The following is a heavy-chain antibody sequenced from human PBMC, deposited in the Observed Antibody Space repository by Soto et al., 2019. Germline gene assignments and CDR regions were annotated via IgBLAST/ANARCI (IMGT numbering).Heavy chain of an antibody. CDR2: ISYDGSNK. V-gene: IGHV3-30-3*01. D-gene: IGHD2-15*01. J-gene: IGHJ4*02. CDR1: GFTFSSYA. CDR3: ARDTGIDRYFDY. Sequence: GGFLRLSCAASGFTFSSYAMHWVRQAPGKGLEWVAVISYDGSNKYYADSVKGRFTISRDNSKNTLYLQMNSLRAEDTAVYYCARDTGIDRYFDYWGQGTLVTVSS.